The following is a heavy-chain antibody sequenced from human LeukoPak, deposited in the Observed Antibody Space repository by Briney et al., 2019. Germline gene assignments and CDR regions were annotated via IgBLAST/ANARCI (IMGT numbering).Heavy chain of an antibody. CDR3: ARIIHVDYTPLYYFDH. CDR2: IKRDGDEN. D-gene: IGHD3-16*01. CDR1: GFTFSAYW. V-gene: IGHV3-7*01. J-gene: IGHJ4*02. Sequence: LPGGSLRLSCAASGFTFSAYWMGWVRLTPGKGLEWVANIKRDGDENYSVDSVKGRFTIFRDNAKNSLYLQMNSLKAEDTAVYYCARIIHVDYTPLYYFDHWGQGTLVTVSS.